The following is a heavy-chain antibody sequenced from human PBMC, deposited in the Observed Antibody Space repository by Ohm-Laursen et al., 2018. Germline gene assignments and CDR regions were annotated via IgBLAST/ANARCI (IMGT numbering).Heavy chain of an antibody. J-gene: IGHJ3*02. V-gene: IGHV3-9*01. CDR2: ISWNSGSI. CDR3: AKVSYSGSYYAAFDI. Sequence: SLRLSCAASGFSFDDYAMHWVRQAPGKGLEWVSGISWNSGSIGYADSVKGRFTISRDNAKNSLYLQMNSLRAEDTALYYCAKVSYSGSYYAAFDIWGQGTMVTVSS. D-gene: IGHD1-26*01. CDR1: GFSFDDYA.